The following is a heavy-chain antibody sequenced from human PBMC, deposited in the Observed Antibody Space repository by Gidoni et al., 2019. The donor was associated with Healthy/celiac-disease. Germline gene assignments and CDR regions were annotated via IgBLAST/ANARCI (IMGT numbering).Heavy chain of an antibody. V-gene: IGHV3-30*03. CDR2: ISYDGDKK. CDR1: GFTFSTYG. CDR3: GKTSSDY. Sequence: QVQLVESGGGVVQPGRSLRLSCAASGFTFSTYGMHWVRQAPGKGLEWVAAISYDGDKKYYADTVKGRFTISRDNSKNTLFLQMNSLRAEDTAVYYCGKTSSDYWGQGTLVTVSS. J-gene: IGHJ4*02.